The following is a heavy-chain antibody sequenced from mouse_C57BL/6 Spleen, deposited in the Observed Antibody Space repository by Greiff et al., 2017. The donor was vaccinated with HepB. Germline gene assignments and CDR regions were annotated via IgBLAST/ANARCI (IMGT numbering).Heavy chain of an antibody. V-gene: IGHV3-1*01. CDR3: AAHDYDGFAY. J-gene: IGHJ3*01. CDR1: GYSITSGYD. D-gene: IGHD2-4*01. Sequence: EVKVVDSGPGMVKPSQSLSLTCTVTGYSITSGYDWHWIRHFPGNKLEWMGYISYSGSTNYNPSLKSRISITHDTSKNHFFLKLNSVTTEDTATYYCAAHDYDGFAYWGQGTLVTVSA. CDR2: ISYSGST.